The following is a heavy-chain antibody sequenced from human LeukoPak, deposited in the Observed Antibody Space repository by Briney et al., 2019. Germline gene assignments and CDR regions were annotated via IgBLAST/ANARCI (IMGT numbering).Heavy chain of an antibody. V-gene: IGHV6-1*01. D-gene: IGHD6-6*01. CDR3: ARDPGGYSSSSDYFDY. CDR1: GDSVSSNSAA. CDR2: TYYRSKWYN. Sequence: SQTLSLTCAISGDSVSSNSAAWNWIRQSPSRGLEWLGRTYYRSKWYNDYAVSVKSRITINPDTSKNQFSLKLNSVTPEDTAVYYCARDPGGYSSSSDYFDYWGQGTLVTVSS. J-gene: IGHJ4*02.